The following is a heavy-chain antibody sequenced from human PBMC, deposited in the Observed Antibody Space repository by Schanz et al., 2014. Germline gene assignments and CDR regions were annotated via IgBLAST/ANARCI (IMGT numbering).Heavy chain of an antibody. V-gene: IGHV3-21*06. Sequence: EVQLVESGGGLVKPGGSLRLSCAASGFTFSSYSMNWVRQAPGKGLEWVSSISSSSIYIYYADSVKGRFTISRDNAKNSLYLQMNSLRAEDTAVYFCARDLTVDTGYVVHYYYYGMDVWGQGTTVTVSS. CDR3: ARDLTVDTGYVVHYYYYGMDV. D-gene: IGHD5-12*01. CDR2: ISSSSIYI. CDR1: GFTFSSYS. J-gene: IGHJ6*02.